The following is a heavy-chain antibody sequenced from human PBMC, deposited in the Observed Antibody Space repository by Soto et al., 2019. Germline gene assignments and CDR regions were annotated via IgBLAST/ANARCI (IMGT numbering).Heavy chain of an antibody. CDR1: GVTVSSNY. D-gene: IGHD1-1*01. J-gene: IGHJ4*02. Sequence: EVQLVESGRGLVQPGGSLRLSCAASGVTVSSNYMSWVRQAPGKGLEWVSVIYSGGSTYYAYSVKGRFTISRDNSKNTLYRQKILLRAEDTGVYYCARYGYNCGGCYFDYWGQGTLVTVPS. CDR3: ARYGYNCGGCYFDY. CDR2: IYSGGST. V-gene: IGHV3-66*01.